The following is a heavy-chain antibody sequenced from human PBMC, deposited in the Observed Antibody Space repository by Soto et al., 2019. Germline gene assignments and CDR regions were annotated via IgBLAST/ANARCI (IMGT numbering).Heavy chain of an antibody. CDR2: LKAQPISVQT. CDR3: STDLTTFGVISSPTRQPSHSYDLHV. J-gene: IGHJ6*02. Sequence: EIQLVESGGALLKPGGSLNSPVQPQESILIASGRPGVAKPPGRGREGLAVLKAQPISVQTEYAAPVKGRFTISRDDSRSTMYLQMNSLKIEDTALYYCSTDLTTFGVISSPTRQPSHSYDLHVWGQGTTVTVAS. CDR1: ESILIASG. V-gene: IGHV3-15*02. D-gene: IGHD3-3*01.